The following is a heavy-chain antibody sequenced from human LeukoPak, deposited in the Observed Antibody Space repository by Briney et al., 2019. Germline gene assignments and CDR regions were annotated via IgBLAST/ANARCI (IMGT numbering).Heavy chain of an antibody. CDR2: ISSSGSTI. J-gene: IGHJ4*02. CDR1: GFTFCSYE. D-gene: IGHD3-10*01. Sequence: PGGSLRLSCAASGFTFCSYEMNWVRQAPGKGLEWVSYISSSGSTIYYADSVKGRFTISRDNAKNSLYLQMNSLRAEDTAVYYCARELWFGQLYHEDYWGQGTLVTVSS. V-gene: IGHV3-48*03. CDR3: ARELWFGQLYHEDY.